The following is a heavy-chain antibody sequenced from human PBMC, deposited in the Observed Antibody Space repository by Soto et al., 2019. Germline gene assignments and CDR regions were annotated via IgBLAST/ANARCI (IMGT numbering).Heavy chain of an antibody. V-gene: IGHV4-30-2*01. Sequence: QLQLQESGSGLVKPSQTLSLTCAVSGGSISSGGYSWSWIRQPPGKGLEWIGYIYHSGSTYYNPSLKSRVNISVDRSTNQFSLKLSSVTAADTAVYYCARASGYGSSTSCYTTLPFDYWGQGTLVTVSS. CDR1: GGSISSGGYS. CDR3: ARASGYGSSTSCYTTLPFDY. J-gene: IGHJ4*02. CDR2: IYHSGST. D-gene: IGHD2-2*02.